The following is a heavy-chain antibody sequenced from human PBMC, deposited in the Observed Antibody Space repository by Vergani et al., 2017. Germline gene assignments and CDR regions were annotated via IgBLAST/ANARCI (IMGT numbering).Heavy chain of an antibody. CDR1: GGSISSHY. Sequence: QVQLQESGPGLVKPSETLSLTCTVSGGSISSHYWSWIRQPPGKGLEWIGSIYYSGSTYYNPSLKSRVTISVDTSKNQFSLKLSSVTAADTAVYYCASSDYDSSGYTEKNDAFDIWGQGTMVTVSS. CDR2: IYYSGST. D-gene: IGHD3-22*01. J-gene: IGHJ3*02. CDR3: ASSDYDSSGYTEKNDAFDI. V-gene: IGHV4-59*11.